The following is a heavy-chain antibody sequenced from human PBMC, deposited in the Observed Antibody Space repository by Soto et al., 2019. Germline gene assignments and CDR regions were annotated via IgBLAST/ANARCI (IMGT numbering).Heavy chain of an antibody. V-gene: IGHV3-23*01. Sequence: EVQLLESGGGLVPPGGSRGLPGPASGFTSSSKPINGARRAPGRGWEWVSAITSSGGTTYYADSVKGRFTVSRDNSENTLYLQMNSLRAEDTAEYYCAKDRGGRAIFGVVIIDGMDVWGQGTTVTVSS. CDR3: AKDRGGRAIFGVVIIDGMDV. CDR1: GFTSSSKP. D-gene: IGHD3-3*01. J-gene: IGHJ6*02. CDR2: ITSSGGTT.